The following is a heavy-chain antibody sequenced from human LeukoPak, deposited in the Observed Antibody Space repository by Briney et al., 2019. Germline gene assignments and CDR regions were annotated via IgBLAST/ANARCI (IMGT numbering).Heavy chain of an antibody. CDR1: GGSFSGYY. CDR3: ARTKGYCNSTSCRSGFDP. J-gene: IGHJ5*02. Sequence: SETLSLTCAVYGGSFSGYYWSWIRQPPGKGLEWIGEINHSGSTNYNPSLKSRVTISVDASKNQFSLKLSSVTAADTAVYYCARTKGYCNSTSCRSGFDPWGQGTLVTVSS. CDR2: INHSGST. D-gene: IGHD2-2*01. V-gene: IGHV4-34*01.